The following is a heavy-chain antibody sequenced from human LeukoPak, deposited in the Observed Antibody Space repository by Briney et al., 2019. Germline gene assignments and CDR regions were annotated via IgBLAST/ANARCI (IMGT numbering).Heavy chain of an antibody. Sequence: ASVKVSCKASGGTFSSYAISWVRQAPGQGLEWMGGIIPIFGTANYAQTFQGRVTITADESTSTAYMELSSLRSEDTAVYYCAREDYSAFDIWGQGTMVTVSS. D-gene: IGHD2-21*01. J-gene: IGHJ3*02. CDR1: GGTFSSYA. V-gene: IGHV1-69*13. CDR3: AREDYSAFDI. CDR2: IIPIFGTA.